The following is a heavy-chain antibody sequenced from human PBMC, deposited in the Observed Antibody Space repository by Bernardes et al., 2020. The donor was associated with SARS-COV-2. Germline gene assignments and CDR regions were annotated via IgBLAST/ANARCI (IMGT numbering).Heavy chain of an antibody. V-gene: IGHV4-59*08. Sequence: SETLSLTCTVSGGSNSGYSWSWIRQSPGKGLEWIGNIHYSGNTKYNPSLKSRLTISVDTSKNQFSLKLNSVTAADTAVYSCARHVGKWALDVWGQGTTVTVSS. CDR2: IHYSGNT. D-gene: IGHD2-8*01. CDR3: ARHVGKWALDV. CDR1: GGSNSGYS. J-gene: IGHJ6*02.